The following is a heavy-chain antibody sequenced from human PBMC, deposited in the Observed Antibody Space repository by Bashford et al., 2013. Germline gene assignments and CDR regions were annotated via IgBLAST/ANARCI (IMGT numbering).Heavy chain of an antibody. J-gene: IGHJ6*03. Sequence: SETLSLTCTVSGGSISSGSYYWSWIRQPAGKGLEWIGRVYMNGKTNYNPALKSRVSISVDKSKNRFSLKLSSVTAADTAVYYCAREVNSYGSGFKALVRYLDVWGRGLTVTVSS. V-gene: IGHV4-61*02. CDR2: VYMNGKT. D-gene: IGHD3-10*01. CDR3: AREVNSYGSGFKALVRYLDV. CDR1: GGSISSGSYY.